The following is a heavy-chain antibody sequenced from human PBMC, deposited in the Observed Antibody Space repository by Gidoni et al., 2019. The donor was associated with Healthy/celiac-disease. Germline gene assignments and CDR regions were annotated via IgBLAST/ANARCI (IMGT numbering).Heavy chain of an antibody. D-gene: IGHD5-18*01. CDR1: VRSFRGYY. CDR2: IKHSGSH. Sequence: QVPLQQWVAGLLQPSETLSLTCAVHVRSFRGYYCRPIRQHPGKGLDWIAEIKHSGSHNDNPSLKSRVTISVDTSKNQSAVKLSSVTAANTAVDYGARVPPDGGYRYGYRYDDYYMDVWGKGTTVTVSS. J-gene: IGHJ6*03. V-gene: IGHV4-34*01. CDR3: ARVPPDGGYRYGYRYDDYYMDV.